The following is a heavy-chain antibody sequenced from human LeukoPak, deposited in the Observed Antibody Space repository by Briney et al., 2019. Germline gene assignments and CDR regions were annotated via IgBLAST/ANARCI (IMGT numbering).Heavy chain of an antibody. J-gene: IGHJ5*02. Sequence: PSETLSLTCAVYGGSFSGYYWSWIRQPPGKGLEWIGEINHSGSTNYNPSLKSRVTISVDTSKNQFSLKLSSVTAADTAVYYCARHTSHDSSGYYYVRVPRTRQYNWFDPWGQGTLVTVSS. D-gene: IGHD3-22*01. CDR2: INHSGST. V-gene: IGHV4-34*01. CDR1: GGSFSGYY. CDR3: ARHTSHDSSGYYYVRVPRTRQYNWFDP.